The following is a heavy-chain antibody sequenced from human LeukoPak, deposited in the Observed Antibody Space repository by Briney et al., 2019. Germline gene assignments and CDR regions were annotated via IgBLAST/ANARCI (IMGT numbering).Heavy chain of an antibody. CDR1: GGSISSSTFY. Sequence: PSETLSLTCTVSGGSISSSTFYWGWIRQPPGKGLEWIGTIYYSGSTFYNPSLKSRVTISVDTSKNQFSLKLSSVTAADTAVYYCARVSLPVADELIPPRWFDPWGQGTLVTVSS. D-gene: IGHD6-19*01. J-gene: IGHJ5*02. V-gene: IGHV4-39*07. CDR2: IYYSGST. CDR3: ARVSLPVADELIPPRWFDP.